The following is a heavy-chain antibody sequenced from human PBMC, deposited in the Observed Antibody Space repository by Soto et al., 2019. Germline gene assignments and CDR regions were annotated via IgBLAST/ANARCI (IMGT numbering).Heavy chain of an antibody. CDR3: ARDGTYNWV. D-gene: IGHD1-1*01. CDR2: IYSGGAT. Sequence: EVQLVESGGGLVQPGGSLRLSCAASGFTVSNNYMRWVRQAPGKGLEWVSLIYSGGATYYADSVKGIFDIARDNPKNTLYLQMNSLRAEDTVVYYCARDGTYNWVGGQGILVTVSS. J-gene: IGHJ4*02. CDR1: GFTVSNNY. V-gene: IGHV3-66*01.